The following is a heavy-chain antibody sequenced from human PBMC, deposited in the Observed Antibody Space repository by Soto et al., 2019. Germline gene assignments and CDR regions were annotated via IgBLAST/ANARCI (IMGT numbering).Heavy chain of an antibody. Sequence: SETLSLTCTVSGGSISSYYWSWIRQPPGKGLEWIGYIYYSGSTNYNPSLKSRVTISVDTSKNQFSLKLSSVTAADTAVYYCAKDPRGDYRILTPGSFMDVWGKGTTVTSP. D-gene: IGHD4-17*01. CDR3: AKDPRGDYRILTPGSFMDV. J-gene: IGHJ6*03. CDR2: IYYSGST. V-gene: IGHV4-59*01. CDR1: GGSISSYY.